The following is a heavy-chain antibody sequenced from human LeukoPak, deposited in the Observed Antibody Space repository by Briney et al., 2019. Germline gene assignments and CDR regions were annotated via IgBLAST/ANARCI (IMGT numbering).Heavy chain of an antibody. CDR2: INPNTGGT. CDR3: ARATWGYYFDY. V-gene: IGHV1-2*02. J-gene: IGHJ4*02. D-gene: IGHD7-27*01. CDR1: GYSFTGNY. Sequence: ASAKVSCKASGYSFTGNYIHWVRQAPGQGFEWMGWINPNTGGTNYAQKFQGRVTMTRDTSISTAYMELSRLRSDDTAVYYCARATWGYYFDYWGQGTLVTVSS.